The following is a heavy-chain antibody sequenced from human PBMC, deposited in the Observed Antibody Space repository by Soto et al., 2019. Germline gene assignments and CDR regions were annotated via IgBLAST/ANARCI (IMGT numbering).Heavy chain of an antibody. J-gene: IGHJ4*02. CDR3: VRDLYRSATMPCLDH. CDR2: ISDTGGDS. Sequence: GGSLRLSCEASGFTFINYAMSSVRQPPGKGLEWVSSISDTGGDSYYADSMDGRFTVSRDNSKNTLYLQINSLRAEDTAIYYCVRDLYRSATMPCLDHWGQGALVTVSS. D-gene: IGHD1-1*01. CDR1: GFTFINYA. V-gene: IGHV3-23*01.